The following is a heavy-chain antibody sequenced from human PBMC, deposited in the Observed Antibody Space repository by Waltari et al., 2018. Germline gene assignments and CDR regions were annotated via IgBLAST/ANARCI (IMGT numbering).Heavy chain of an antibody. CDR1: GGTFSSYA. V-gene: IGHV1-69*13. CDR2: IIPIFGTA. D-gene: IGHD2-2*01. J-gene: IGHJ4*02. Sequence: QVQLVQSGAEVKKPGASVKVSCKASGGTFSSYAISWLRQAPGQGLAWMGGIIPIFGTANYAQKFQGRVTITADESTSTAYMEMSSLRSEDTAVYYCEVRLSEYLGNFDYWGQGTLVTVSS. CDR3: EVRLSEYLGNFDY.